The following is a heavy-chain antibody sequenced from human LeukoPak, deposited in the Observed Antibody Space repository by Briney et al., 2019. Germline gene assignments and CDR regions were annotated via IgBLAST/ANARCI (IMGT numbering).Heavy chain of an antibody. CDR3: ARDPPYCSGGSCYPDY. Sequence: PGGSLRLSCAASGFTFSSYGMHWVRQAPGKGLEWVAVIWYDGSNKYYADSVKGRFTISRDNSKNTLYLQLNSLRAEDTAVYYCARDPPYCSGGSCYPDYWGQGTLVTVSS. CDR2: IWYDGSNK. D-gene: IGHD2-15*01. J-gene: IGHJ4*02. CDR1: GFTFSSYG. V-gene: IGHV3-33*01.